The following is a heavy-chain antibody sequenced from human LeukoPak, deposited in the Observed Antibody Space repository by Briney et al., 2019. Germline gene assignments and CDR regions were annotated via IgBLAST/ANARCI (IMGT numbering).Heavy chain of an antibody. CDR3: ARDHDRNWFDP. CDR1: GGSISSGSYY. V-gene: IGHV4-61*02. Sequence: SETLSLTCTVSGGSISSGSYYWSWIRQPAGKGLEWIGRIYTSGSTNYNPSLKSRVTISVDTSKNQFSLKLSSVTAADTAVYYCARDHDRNWFDPWGQGTLVTVSS. J-gene: IGHJ5*02. CDR2: IYTSGST.